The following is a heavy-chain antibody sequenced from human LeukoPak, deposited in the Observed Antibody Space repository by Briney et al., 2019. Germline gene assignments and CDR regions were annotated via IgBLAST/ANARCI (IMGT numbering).Heavy chain of an antibody. CDR1: GYSFTSYW. J-gene: IGHJ4*02. D-gene: IGHD6-19*01. V-gene: IGHV5-51*01. Sequence: GESLKISCKGSGYSFTSYWIGWVRQMPGKGLEWMGIIYPGDSDTRYSPSFQGQVTISADKSISTAYLQWSSLKASDTAMYYCARQLLGDSSGWYRIDYWGQGTLVTVSS. CDR2: IYPGDSDT. CDR3: ARQLLGDSSGWYRIDY.